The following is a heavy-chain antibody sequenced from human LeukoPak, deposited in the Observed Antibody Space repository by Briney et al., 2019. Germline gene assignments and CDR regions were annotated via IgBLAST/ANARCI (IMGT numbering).Heavy chain of an antibody. CDR2: ISGSGDST. CDR3: AKVTNPYGSGSSFDH. Sequence: GGSLRLSCAASGFTFSSYGMNWVRQDPGKGLEWVSGISGSGDSTYYADSVKGRFTISRDNSKNTVYMQMNRLRAEDTAVYYCAKVTNPYGSGSSFDHWGQGTQVTVSS. V-gene: IGHV3-23*01. CDR1: GFTFSSYG. D-gene: IGHD3-10*01. J-gene: IGHJ4*02.